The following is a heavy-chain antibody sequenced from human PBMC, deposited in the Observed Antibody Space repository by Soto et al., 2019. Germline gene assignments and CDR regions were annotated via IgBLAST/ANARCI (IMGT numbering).Heavy chain of an antibody. J-gene: IGHJ5*02. CDR2: IWYDGSNK. D-gene: IGHD3-10*01. CDR3: ASPKGSGSS. V-gene: IGHV3-33*01. CDR1: GFTFSSYG. Sequence: QVQLVESGGGVVQPGRSLRLSCAASGFTFSSYGMHWVRQAPGKGLEWVAVIWYDGSNKYYADSVKGRFTISRDNSKNTLYLKMNRLRAEDRAVYYGASPKGSGSSWGQGTVVTVSS.